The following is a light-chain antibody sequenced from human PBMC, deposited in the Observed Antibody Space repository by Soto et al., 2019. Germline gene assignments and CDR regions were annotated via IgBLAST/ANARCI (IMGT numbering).Light chain of an antibody. CDR2: GAS. CDR1: PSVSSSY. V-gene: IGKV3-20*01. CDR3: EQYCSSPWT. Sequence: EIVLTQSPGTLSLSPGERATLSCRASPSVSSSYLAWYQQKPGQAPRLLIYGASSRATGIPDRFSGGGSGTDFTLTISSLEPEDFAVYYCEQYCSSPWTFGQGTKVEIK. J-gene: IGKJ1*01.